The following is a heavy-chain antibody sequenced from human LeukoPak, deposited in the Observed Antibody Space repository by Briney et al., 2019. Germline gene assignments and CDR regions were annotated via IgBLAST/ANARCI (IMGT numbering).Heavy chain of an antibody. CDR2: ISYDGTNI. D-gene: IGHD2-15*01. CDR1: GFTFSSYA. V-gene: IGHV3-30-3*01. Sequence: GGSLRLSCAASGFTFSSYAMHWVRQAPGKGLEWVAVISYDGTNIYYADSVKGRFTISRDNSKDTLYLQMNSLRPEDTAVYYCVRGPGFCSGGRCYGYFDNWGQGTLVTLSS. CDR3: VRGPGFCSGGRCYGYFDN. J-gene: IGHJ4*02.